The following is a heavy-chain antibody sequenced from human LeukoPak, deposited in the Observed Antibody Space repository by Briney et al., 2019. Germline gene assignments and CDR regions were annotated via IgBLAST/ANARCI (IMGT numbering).Heavy chain of an antibody. J-gene: IGHJ4*02. Sequence: GGSLRLSCAASGFTLSGSAMHWVRQASGKGLEWVGRIRSKANNYATAYAASVKGRFTISRDDSKNTAYLQMNSLITEDTALYYCTRRFSDDSSGYFSYWGLGTLVTVSS. CDR3: TRRFSDDSSGYFSY. CDR1: GFTLSGSA. D-gene: IGHD3-22*01. CDR2: IRSKANNYAT. V-gene: IGHV3-73*01.